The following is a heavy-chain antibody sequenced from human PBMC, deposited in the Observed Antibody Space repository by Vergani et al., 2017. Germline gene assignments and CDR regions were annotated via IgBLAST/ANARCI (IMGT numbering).Heavy chain of an antibody. V-gene: IGHV3-21*01. CDR1: GFTFSSYS. Sequence: EVQLVESGGGLVKPGGSLRLSCAASGFTFSSYSMNWVRQAPGKGLEWVSSISSSSSYIYYADSVKGRFTISRDNAKNALYLQMNSLRAEDTAVYYCARDPCSGGSGYHWFDPWGQGTLVTVSS. J-gene: IGHJ5*02. CDR3: ARDPCSGGSGYHWFDP. D-gene: IGHD2-15*01. CDR2: ISSSSSYI.